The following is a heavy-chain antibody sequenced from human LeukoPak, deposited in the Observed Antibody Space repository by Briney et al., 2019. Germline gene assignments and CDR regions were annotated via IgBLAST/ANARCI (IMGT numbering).Heavy chain of an antibody. Sequence: GASVKVSRKASGGTFSSYAISWVRQAPGQGLEWMGGIIPIFGTANYAQKFQGRVTITADESTSTAYMELSSLRSEDTAVYYCARDLPYSSGTRVDMDVWGKGTTVTVSS. D-gene: IGHD6-19*01. CDR1: GGTFSSYA. CDR2: IIPIFGTA. CDR3: ARDLPYSSGTRVDMDV. J-gene: IGHJ6*03. V-gene: IGHV1-69*01.